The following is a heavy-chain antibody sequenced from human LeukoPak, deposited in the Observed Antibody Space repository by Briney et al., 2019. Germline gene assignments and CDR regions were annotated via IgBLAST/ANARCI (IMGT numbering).Heavy chain of an antibody. CDR2: INPSGGST. Sequence: ASVKVSCKASGYTFTRFYIHWVRQAPGQGLEWMGIINPSGGSTSYAQKFQGRVTMTTDTSTSTAYMELRSLRSDDTAVYYCAVCPSDYYYYGMDVWGQGTTVTVSS. V-gene: IGHV1-46*01. J-gene: IGHJ6*02. CDR3: AVCPSDYYYYGMDV. CDR1: GYTFTRFY.